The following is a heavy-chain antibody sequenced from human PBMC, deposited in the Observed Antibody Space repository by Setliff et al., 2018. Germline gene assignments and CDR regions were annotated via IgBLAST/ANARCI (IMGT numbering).Heavy chain of an antibody. CDR2: IIHTGSI. Sequence: PSETLSLTCAVYGGSFSGYYWSWIRQPPGKKRDWIGEIIHTGSINYNPSLKSRGTMSMDTSKNQFSLKLSSVTAADTAVYYCARRVKELGAEYYNYDMDVWGKGTTVTVSS. D-gene: IGHD7-27*01. V-gene: IGHV4-34*12. J-gene: IGHJ6*03. CDR1: GGSFSGYY. CDR3: ARRVKELGAEYYNYDMDV.